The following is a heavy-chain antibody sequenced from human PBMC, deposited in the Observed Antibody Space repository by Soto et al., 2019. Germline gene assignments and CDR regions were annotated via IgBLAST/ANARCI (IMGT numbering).Heavy chain of an antibody. CDR3: ARCYSSSQSNFDY. CDR1: GGSISSGGYY. Sequence: SETLSLTCTVSGGSISSGGYYWSWIRQHPGKGLEWIGYIYYSGSTYYNPSLKSRVTISVDTSKNQFSLKLSSVTAADTAVYYCARCYSSSQSNFDYWGQGTLVTVPQ. J-gene: IGHJ4*02. D-gene: IGHD6-6*01. V-gene: IGHV4-31*03. CDR2: IYYSGST.